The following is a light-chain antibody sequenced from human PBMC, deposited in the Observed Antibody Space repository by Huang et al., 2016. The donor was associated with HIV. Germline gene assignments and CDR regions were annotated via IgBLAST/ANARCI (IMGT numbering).Light chain of an antibody. V-gene: IGKV3-15*01. CDR2: AAS. J-gene: IGKJ2*01. CDR1: QSVNTN. CDR3: QQYNKWPPEYT. Sequence: VMMSQSPATLAASPGERVTRSSGASQSVNTNLTWYQQTPGQPPRLLSYAASTRATGVPARFAGSGSGTEFTLTIDSLQSDDFAVYYCQQYNKWPPEYTFGQGTRLEIK.